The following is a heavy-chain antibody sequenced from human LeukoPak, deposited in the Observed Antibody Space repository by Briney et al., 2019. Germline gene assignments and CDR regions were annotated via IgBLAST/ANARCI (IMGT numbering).Heavy chain of an antibody. D-gene: IGHD5-12*01. CDR2: INHSGST. CDR1: GGSFSGYY. CDR3: ARGGGGYDDFDY. J-gene: IGHJ4*02. Sequence: PSETLSLTCAVYGGSFSGYYWSWIRQPPGKGLEWIGEINHSGSTNYNPSLKSRVTISVDTSKNQFSLKLSSVTAADTAVYYCARGGGGYDDFDYWGQGTLVTVSS. V-gene: IGHV4-34*01.